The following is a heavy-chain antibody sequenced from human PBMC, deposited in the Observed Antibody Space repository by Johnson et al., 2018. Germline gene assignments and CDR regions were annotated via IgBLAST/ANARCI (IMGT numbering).Heavy chain of an antibody. V-gene: IGHV3-30*03. Sequence: VQLVETGGGVVQPGRSLRLSCAASGFTFNSYGMHWVRQAPGKGLEWVAVISYDGINKYYADSVKGRFTTSRDNSKNTLYLQMNSLRAEDTAVYYCARDLLVGATDLFQHWGQGTLVTVSS. CDR3: ARDLLVGATDLFQH. CDR1: GFTFNSYG. J-gene: IGHJ1*01. D-gene: IGHD1-26*01. CDR2: ISYDGINK.